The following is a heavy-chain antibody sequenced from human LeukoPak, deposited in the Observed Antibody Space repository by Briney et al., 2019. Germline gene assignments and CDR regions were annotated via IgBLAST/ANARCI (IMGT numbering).Heavy chain of an antibody. CDR1: GGSFSGYY. D-gene: IGHD2-2*01. CDR2: IYYSGST. Sequence: PSETLSLTCAVYGGSFSGYYWSWIRQPPGKGLEWIGSIYYSGSTYYNPSLKSRVTISVDTSKNQFSLKLSSVTAADTAVYYCARKIYCSSTSCSPFDYWGQGTLVTVSS. V-gene: IGHV4-34*01. CDR3: ARKIYCSSTSCSPFDY. J-gene: IGHJ4*02.